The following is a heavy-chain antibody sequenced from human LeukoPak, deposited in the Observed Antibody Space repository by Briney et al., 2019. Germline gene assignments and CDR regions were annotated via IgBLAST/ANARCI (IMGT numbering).Heavy chain of an antibody. D-gene: IGHD5-12*01. J-gene: IGHJ6*02. CDR2: MSYYEGDK. Sequence: GGSLRLSCAVSGFSSSTHAMHWVRQAPGKGLGWVAEMSYYEGDKHYADSVKGRFTISIDNFKNMLCLQMDSLRAEDTAVYFCARDLKSGSTFEHHYGMGVWGRGTTVTVSS. CDR3: ARDLKSGSTFEHHYGMGV. V-gene: IGHV3-30-3*01. CDR1: GFSSSTHA.